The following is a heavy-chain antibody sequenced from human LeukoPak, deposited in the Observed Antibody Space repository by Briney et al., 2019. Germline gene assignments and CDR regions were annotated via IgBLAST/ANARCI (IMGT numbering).Heavy chain of an antibody. CDR3: ARGLGTYSSSWYVNWFDP. CDR1: GCSISSGGYS. CDR2: IYHSGST. Sequence: ASQTLSLTCAVSGCSISSGGYSWSWIRQPPGKGLEWIGYIYHSGSTYYNPSLKSRVTISVDRSKNQFSLKLSSVTAADTAVYYCARGLGTYSSSWYVNWFDPWGQGTLVTVSS. V-gene: IGHV4-30-2*01. J-gene: IGHJ5*02. D-gene: IGHD6-13*01.